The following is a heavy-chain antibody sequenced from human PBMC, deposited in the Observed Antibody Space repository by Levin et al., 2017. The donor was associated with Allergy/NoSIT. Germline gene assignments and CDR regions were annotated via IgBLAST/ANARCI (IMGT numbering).Heavy chain of an antibody. D-gene: IGHD6-19*01. Sequence: PGESLKISCAASGFTFSNFGIRWVRQAPGKGLEWVSAIWYDGSNKYYRDSVKGRFTISRDNSKNTLYLQMDSLRVEDTAVYYCARDRYSAVAGIDWTHPLDYWGQGTLVTVSS. J-gene: IGHJ4*02. CDR3: ARDRYSAVAGIDWTHPLDY. CDR1: GFTFSNFG. V-gene: IGHV3-33*01. CDR2: IWYDGSNK.